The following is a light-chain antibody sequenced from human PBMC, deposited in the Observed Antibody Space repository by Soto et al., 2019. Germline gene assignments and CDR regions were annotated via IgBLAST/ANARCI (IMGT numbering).Light chain of an antibody. J-gene: IGKJ2*01. V-gene: IGKV3-15*01. Sequence: EIVMTQSPATLSVSPGERATLSCRASQSVSSNLAWYQQKPGQAPRLLIYGPSTRATGIPASFSGSGSGTEFTLSISSLQSEDFAVYYCQQYNNWLSYPFGQGTKLEIQ. CDR3: QQYNNWLSYP. CDR2: GPS. CDR1: QSVSSN.